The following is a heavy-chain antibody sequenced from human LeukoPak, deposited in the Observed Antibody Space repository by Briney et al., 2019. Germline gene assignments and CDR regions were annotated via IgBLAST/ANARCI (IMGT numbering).Heavy chain of an antibody. Sequence: GGSLRLSCAASGFMFGSFSMNWVRQAPGRGLEWVSSISSSGSVTYYTDSVKGRFTVSKDNARNSLHLQMNNLAVEDTATYFCARGQPDSGGHYYSWYFDYWGQGTPVTVSS. V-gene: IGHV3-21*01. CDR1: GFMFGSFS. J-gene: IGHJ4*02. CDR2: ISSSGSVT. D-gene: IGHD3-22*01. CDR3: ARGQPDSGGHYYSWYFDY.